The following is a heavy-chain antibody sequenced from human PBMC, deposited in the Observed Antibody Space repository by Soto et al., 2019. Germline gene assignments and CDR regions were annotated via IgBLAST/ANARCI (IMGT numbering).Heavy chain of an antibody. Sequence: SQTLSLTCAISGDSVSRDTGAWNWIRQSPPRGLEWLGRTYYRSKWFNDYALSVKSRMTINPDTSKNQFSLQLNSVTPEDTAVYYCSRDRAEAGTYYYGMDVWGQGTTVT. J-gene: IGHJ6*02. V-gene: IGHV6-1*01. CDR3: SRDRAEAGTYYYGMDV. D-gene: IGHD6-19*01. CDR2: TYYRSKWFN. CDR1: GDSVSRDTGA.